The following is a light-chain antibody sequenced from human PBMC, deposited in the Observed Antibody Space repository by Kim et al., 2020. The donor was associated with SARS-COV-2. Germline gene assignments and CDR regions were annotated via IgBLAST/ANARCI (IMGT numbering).Light chain of an antibody. CDR1: QSVNNK. Sequence: ETVMTQSPATLSVSPGESGTLSCRASQSVNNKLAWYQQKPGQAPRLLIYDASTRATGIPGRFSGSGSGTEFTLTISSLQSEDFAVYYCQEYKNWPPWTFGQGTKVDIK. V-gene: IGKV3-15*01. CDR2: DAS. CDR3: QEYKNWPPWT. J-gene: IGKJ1*01.